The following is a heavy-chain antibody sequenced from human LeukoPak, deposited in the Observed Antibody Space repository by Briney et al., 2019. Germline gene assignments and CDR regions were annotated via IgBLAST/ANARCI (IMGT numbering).Heavy chain of an antibody. D-gene: IGHD3-10*01. CDR3: AKNQRFGELYYFDY. CDR1: GFNFNSYG. V-gene: IGHV3-30*18. Sequence: GGSLRLSCVASGFNFNSYGMHWVRQAPGKGLEWVAVISSDGGDTYYGDSVKGRFTISRDNSKNTVSLQMNSLRSEDTAVYYCAKNQRFGELYYFDYWGQGTLVTVSS. CDR2: ISSDGGDT. J-gene: IGHJ4*02.